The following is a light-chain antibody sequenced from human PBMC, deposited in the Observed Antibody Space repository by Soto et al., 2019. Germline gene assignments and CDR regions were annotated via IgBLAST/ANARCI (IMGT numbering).Light chain of an antibody. Sequence: EIVLTQSPGTLSLSPGERATLSCRASQSVSNNYLAWYQQKPGQAPRLLICGASTRATGIPARFSGSGSGTEFTLTISSLQSEDFAVYYCQQYNNWPRTFGQGTKVDI. CDR1: QSVSNN. CDR2: GAS. V-gene: IGKV3-15*01. J-gene: IGKJ1*01. CDR3: QQYNNWPRT.